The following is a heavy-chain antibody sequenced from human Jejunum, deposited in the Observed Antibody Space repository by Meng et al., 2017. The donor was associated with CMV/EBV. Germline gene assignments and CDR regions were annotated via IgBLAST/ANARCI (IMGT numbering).Heavy chain of an antibody. V-gene: IGHV1-2*06. CDR2: INPDTGGT. CDR3: MTVTGNYPY. J-gene: IGHJ4*02. Sequence: VACKASGYTFNGYYMHWVRQAPGQGLEWMGRINPDTGGTNYAQKFQGRVTMTRDTSISTAYMELSRLTSDDTAVYFCMTVTGNYPYWGQGALVTVSS. CDR1: GYTFNGYY. D-gene: IGHD1-7*01.